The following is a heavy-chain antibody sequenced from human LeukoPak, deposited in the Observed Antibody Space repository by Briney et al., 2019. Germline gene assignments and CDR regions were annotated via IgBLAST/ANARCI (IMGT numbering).Heavy chain of an antibody. J-gene: IGHJ3*01. D-gene: IGHD3-10*01. Sequence: GGSLRLSCAASGFTFSSYAMTWVRQAPGKGLEWVANIKLDVSETYYVDSVRGRFTISRDNTKNSLYLQMDSLRAEDTAVYYCARKGNAFDFWGQGTMVTVSS. CDR1: GFTFSSYA. CDR3: ARKGNAFDF. V-gene: IGHV3-7*01. CDR2: IKLDVSET.